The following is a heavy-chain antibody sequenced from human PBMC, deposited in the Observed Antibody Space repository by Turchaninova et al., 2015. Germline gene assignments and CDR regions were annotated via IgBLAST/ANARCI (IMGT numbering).Heavy chain of an antibody. Sequence: QVQLVQSGGEVKKPGAGEEVSFKASGYTFTRYARHWVRQAPGQMREWMGWINAGKCNTKYSQKYQGRVTITRDTSASTAYMELSSLRSEDTAVYYCARDFNTEVGAMVWGQGTLVTVSS. CDR3: ARDFNTEVGAMV. CDR2: INAGKCNT. V-gene: IGHV1-3*01. CDR1: GYTFTRYA. D-gene: IGHD1-26*01. J-gene: IGHJ4*02.